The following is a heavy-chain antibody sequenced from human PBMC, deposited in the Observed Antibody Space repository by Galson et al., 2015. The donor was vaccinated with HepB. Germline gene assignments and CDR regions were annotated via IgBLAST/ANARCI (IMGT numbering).Heavy chain of an antibody. D-gene: IGHD1-26*01. V-gene: IGHV4-34*01. J-gene: IGHJ4*02. CDR2: INHSGST. Sequence: ETLSLTCAVYGGSFSGYYWSWIRQPPGKGLEWIGEINHSGSTNYNPSLKSRVTISVDTSKNQFSLKMSPVTAADTAVFYCAAKATVGGTFDNWGQGTLVTVSS. CDR1: GGSFSGYY. CDR3: AAKATVGGTFDN.